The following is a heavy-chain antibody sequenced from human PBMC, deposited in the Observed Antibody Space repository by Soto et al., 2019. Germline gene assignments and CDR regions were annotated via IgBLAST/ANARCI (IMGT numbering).Heavy chain of an antibody. J-gene: IGHJ4*02. D-gene: IGHD1-1*01. CDR2: IRFDGTDE. CDR3: GRDGMGGTPSGGYFDS. V-gene: IGHV3-33*01. CDR1: KSIFTGYG. Sequence: GGSLRLSCAASKSIFTGYGMHWVRQTPGKGLEWVAVIRFDGTDEHYADSVKGRFTISRDNSKNMLYLQMNSLRVEDTALYYCGRDGMGGTPSGGYFDSGGKGPLVTVPS.